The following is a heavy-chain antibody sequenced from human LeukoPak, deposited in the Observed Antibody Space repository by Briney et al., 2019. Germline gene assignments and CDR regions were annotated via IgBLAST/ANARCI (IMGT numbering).Heavy chain of an antibody. CDR1: EFTFSSYS. D-gene: IGHD3-10*01. V-gene: IGHV3-21*01. Sequence: GGSLRLSCAASEFTFSSYSMNWVRQAPGKGLEWVSSISSSSSYIYYADSVKGRFTISRDNAKNSLYLQMNSLRAEDTAVYYCARDILLWFGEPKYGMDVWGQGTTVTVSS. CDR3: ARDILLWFGEPKYGMDV. J-gene: IGHJ6*02. CDR2: ISSSSSYI.